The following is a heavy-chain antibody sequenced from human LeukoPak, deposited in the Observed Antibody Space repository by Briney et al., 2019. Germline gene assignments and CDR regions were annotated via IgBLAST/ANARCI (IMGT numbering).Heavy chain of an antibody. V-gene: IGHV4-39*06. CDR2: VYYNGAT. CDR1: GASVSSSSYF. J-gene: IGHJ5*02. D-gene: IGHD2-15*01. Sequence: SETLSLTCAVSGASVSSSSYFWGWIRQPPGEGPEWLGSVYYNGATYYNPSLKSRVTISLDTSKNQFTLTVTSVTVADTALYFCASRDVVSLTAIETWSVSWGQGTLVTVS. CDR3: ASRDVVSLTAIETWSVS.